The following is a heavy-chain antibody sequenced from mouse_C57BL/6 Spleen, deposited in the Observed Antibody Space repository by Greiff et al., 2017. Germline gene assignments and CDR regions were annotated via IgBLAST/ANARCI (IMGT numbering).Heavy chain of an antibody. CDR3: AKLYYGNYDWFAY. D-gene: IGHD2-1*01. J-gene: IGHJ3*01. CDR1: GYTFTDYN. V-gene: IGHV1-22*01. CDR2: INTNNGGT. Sequence: VQLKESGPELVKPGASVKMSCKASGYTFTDYNMHWVKQSHGKSLEWIGYINTNNGGTSYNQKFKGKATLTVNKSSSTAYMELRSLTSEDSAVYYCAKLYYGNYDWFAYWGQGTLVTVSA.